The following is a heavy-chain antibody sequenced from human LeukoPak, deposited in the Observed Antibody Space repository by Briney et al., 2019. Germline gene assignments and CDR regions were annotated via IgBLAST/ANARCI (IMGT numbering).Heavy chain of an antibody. V-gene: IGHV3-74*01. D-gene: IGHD6-13*01. CDR2: INNDGSST. CDR1: GFTFSSYW. Sequence: GGSLRLSCAASGFTFSSYWMHWVRQAPGKGLVWVSRINNDGSSTSYADSVKGRFTISRDNAKNTLYLQMNSLRAEDTAVYYCARDHSSWAYYYFDYWGQGTLVTVSS. J-gene: IGHJ4*02. CDR3: ARDHSSWAYYYFDY.